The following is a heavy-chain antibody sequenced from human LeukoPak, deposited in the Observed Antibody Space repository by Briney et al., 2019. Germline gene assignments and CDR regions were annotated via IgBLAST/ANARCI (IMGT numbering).Heavy chain of an antibody. CDR3: ATSTAWIQLNSDYYYYYGMDV. V-gene: IGHV5-51*01. Sequence: GESLKISCKGSGHSFTSYWIGWVRQMPGKGLEWMGIIYPGDSDTRYSPSFQGQVTISADKSISTAYLQWSSLKASDTAMYYCATSTAWIQLNSDYYYYYGMDVWGQGTTVTVSS. D-gene: IGHD5-18*01. J-gene: IGHJ6*02. CDR1: GHSFTSYW. CDR2: IYPGDSDT.